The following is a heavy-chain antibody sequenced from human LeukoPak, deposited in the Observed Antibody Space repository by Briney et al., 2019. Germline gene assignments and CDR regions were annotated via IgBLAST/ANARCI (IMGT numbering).Heavy chain of an antibody. CDR3: ARVKSSYGDQYYFDY. CDR1: GGSISSGDYY. J-gene: IGHJ4*02. V-gene: IGHV4-30-4*01. CDR2: IYYSGST. D-gene: IGHD4-17*01. Sequence: PSQTLSLTCTVSGGSISSGDYYWRWIRQPPGKGLEWIGYIYYSGSTYYNPSLKSRVTISVDTSKNQFSLKLSSVTAADTAVYYCARVKSSYGDQYYFDYWGQGTLVTVSS.